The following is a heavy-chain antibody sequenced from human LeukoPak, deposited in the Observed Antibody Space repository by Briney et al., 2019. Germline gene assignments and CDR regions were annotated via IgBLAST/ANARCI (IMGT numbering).Heavy chain of an antibody. J-gene: IGHJ4*02. D-gene: IGHD6-19*01. CDR1: GGSIGSDY. V-gene: IGHV4-59*08. CDR2: IYYTGGT. CDR3: AKYGNSGWVIDN. Sequence: SETLSLTCTVSGGSIGSDYWTWIRQPPGKGLEYIGYIYYTGGTNYSPSLKSRVTISVDTSKNQFSLKLSSVTAADTAVYFCAKYGNSGWVIDNWGQGTLVTVSS.